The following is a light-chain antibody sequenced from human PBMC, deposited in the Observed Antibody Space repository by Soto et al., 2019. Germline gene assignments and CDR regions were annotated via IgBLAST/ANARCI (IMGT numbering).Light chain of an antibody. CDR1: SSDVGGYNY. J-gene: IGLJ1*01. Sequence: QSALTQSASVSGSPGQSITISCTGTSSDVGGYNYVSWYQQNPGKAPKLMIYDVSNRPSGVSNRFSGSKSGNTASLTISGLQAEDEADYYCTSYTSSSTPYVFGGGTKVTV. CDR3: TSYTSSSTPYV. CDR2: DVS. V-gene: IGLV2-14*01.